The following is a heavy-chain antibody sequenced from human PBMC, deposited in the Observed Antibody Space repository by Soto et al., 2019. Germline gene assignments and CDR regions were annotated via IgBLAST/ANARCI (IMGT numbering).Heavy chain of an antibody. D-gene: IGHD2-21*01. Sequence: SVKVSCKASGGSFSSFAFSWVRQAPGQGLEWMGGIIPMFGSANYAENFQGRVTLTTDTSTNTVYMELRSLTPDDTGVYFCARKPYSHYYGMDVWGQGTSVTV. CDR1: GGSFSSFA. CDR3: ARKPYSHYYGMDV. CDR2: IIPMFGSA. J-gene: IGHJ6*02. V-gene: IGHV1-69*05.